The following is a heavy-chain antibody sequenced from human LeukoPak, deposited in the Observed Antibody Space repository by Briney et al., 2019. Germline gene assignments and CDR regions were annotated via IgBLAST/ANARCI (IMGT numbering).Heavy chain of an antibody. V-gene: IGHV3-33*06. J-gene: IGHJ3*02. CDR3: AKETPTSSRWFNDAFDI. Sequence: GGSLRLSCAASGFTFSSYGMHWVRQAPGKGLEWVAVIWYDGSNKYYADSVKGRFTISRDNSKNTLYLQMNSLIAEDTAAYYCAKETPTSSRWFNDAFDIWGQGTMVTVSS. D-gene: IGHD6-13*01. CDR1: GFTFSSYG. CDR2: IWYDGSNK.